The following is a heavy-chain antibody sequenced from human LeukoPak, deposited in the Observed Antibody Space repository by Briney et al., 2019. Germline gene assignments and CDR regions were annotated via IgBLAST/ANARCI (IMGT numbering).Heavy chain of an antibody. J-gene: IGHJ3*02. D-gene: IGHD2-2*01. CDR2: ISAYNGNT. V-gene: IGHV1-18*01. CDR3: ARTSPDLDAFDI. CDR1: GGTFSSYA. Sequence: ASVKVSCKASGGTFSSYAISWVRQAPGQGLEWMGWISAYNGNTNYAQKLQGRVTMTTDTSTSTAYMELRSLRSDDTAVYYCARTSPDLDAFDIWGQGTMVTVSS.